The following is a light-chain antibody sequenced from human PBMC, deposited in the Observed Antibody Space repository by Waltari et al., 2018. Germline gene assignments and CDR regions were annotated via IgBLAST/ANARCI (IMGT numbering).Light chain of an antibody. CDR2: DAF. Sequence: IVLTQSPAPLSLSPGERATLSCRASQSVSSYLAWYQQKPGQAPRLLIYDAFNRATGIPARFSGSGSGTDFTLTISSLEPEDFAVYYCQQRSNWPLIFGGGTKVEIK. V-gene: IGKV3-11*01. J-gene: IGKJ4*01. CDR3: QQRSNWPLI. CDR1: QSVSSY.